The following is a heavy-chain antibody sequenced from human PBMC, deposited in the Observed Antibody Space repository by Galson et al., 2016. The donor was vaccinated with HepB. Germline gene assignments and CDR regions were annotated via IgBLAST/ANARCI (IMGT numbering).Heavy chain of an antibody. CDR2: IIPIFGTA. D-gene: IGHD6-19*01. Sequence: SVKVSCKASGGTFSSYTISWVRQAPGQGLEWMGGIIPIFGTANYAQKFPGRVTITADKSTSTAYMELSSLRSEDTAVYYCARVLGSGWYETQLVFDHWGQGTLVTVSS. CDR3: ARVLGSGWYETQLVFDH. V-gene: IGHV1-69*06. J-gene: IGHJ4*02. CDR1: GGTFSSYT.